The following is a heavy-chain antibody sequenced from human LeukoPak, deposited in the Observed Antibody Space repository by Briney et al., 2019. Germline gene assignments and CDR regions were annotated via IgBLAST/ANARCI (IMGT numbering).Heavy chain of an antibody. Sequence: PGRSLRLSCAASGFTFSRYAMHWVRQAPGKGLEWVAVISYDGTNKYFADSVKGRFTISRDNSRNTLYLQMNSLRAEDTAVYFCARDLDSGSHYYYGMDVWGKGTTVTVSS. CDR2: ISYDGTNK. CDR1: GFTFSRYA. V-gene: IGHV3-30*04. CDR3: ARDLDSGSHYYYGMDV. J-gene: IGHJ6*04. D-gene: IGHD3-10*01.